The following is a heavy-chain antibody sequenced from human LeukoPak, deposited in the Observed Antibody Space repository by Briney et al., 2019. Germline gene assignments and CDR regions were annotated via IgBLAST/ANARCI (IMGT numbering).Heavy chain of an antibody. V-gene: IGHV4-59*01. D-gene: IGHD1-26*01. J-gene: IGHJ6*02. CDR1: GGSFSGYY. Sequence: SETLSLTCAVYGGSFSGYYWSWLRQPPGKGLEWIGYIYYSGSTNYTPSLKSRVTISVDTSKNQFSLKLSSVTAADTAVYYCARAGVGATTDPSPPDYYYYYGMDVWGQGTTVTVSS. CDR2: IYYSGST. CDR3: ARAGVGATTDPSPPDYYYYYGMDV.